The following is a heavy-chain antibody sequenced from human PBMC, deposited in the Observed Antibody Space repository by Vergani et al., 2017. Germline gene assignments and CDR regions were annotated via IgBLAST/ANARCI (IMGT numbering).Heavy chain of an antibody. V-gene: IGHV4-59*12. CDR3: ARVMRRQLGFY. Sequence: QVQLQESGPGLVKPSETLSLTCTVSGGSISSYYWSWIRQPPGKGLEWIGSIYYSGSTYYNPSLKSRVTISVDTSKNQFSLKLSSVTAADTAVYYCARVMRRQLGFYWGQGTLVTVSS. D-gene: IGHD6-13*01. CDR1: GGSISSYY. CDR2: IYYSGST. J-gene: IGHJ4*02.